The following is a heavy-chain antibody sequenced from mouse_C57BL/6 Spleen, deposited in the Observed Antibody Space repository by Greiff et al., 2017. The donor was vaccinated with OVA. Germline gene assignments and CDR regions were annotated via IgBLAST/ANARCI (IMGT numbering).Heavy chain of an antibody. V-gene: IGHV3-6*01. CDR2: ISYDGSN. Sequence: EVQLQQSGPGLVKPSQSLSLTCSVTGYSITSGYYWNWIRQFPGNKLEWMGYISYDGSNNYNPSLKNRISITRDTSKNQFFLKLNSVTTEDTATYYCAVDSSGYYAMDYWGQGTSVTVSS. CDR1: GYSITSGYY. J-gene: IGHJ4*01. D-gene: IGHD3-2*02. CDR3: AVDSSGYYAMDY.